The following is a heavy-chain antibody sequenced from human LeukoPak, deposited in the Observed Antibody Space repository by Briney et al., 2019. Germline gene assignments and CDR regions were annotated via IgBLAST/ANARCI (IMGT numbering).Heavy chain of an antibody. V-gene: IGHV4-34*01. J-gene: IGHJ3*02. CDR3: APGGPRGAFDI. CDR1: GGSFSGYY. Sequence: SQTLSLTCAVYGGSFSGYYWRWIRQPPGKGLEWIGEINHSGSTNYHPSLKSRVTISVDTSKNQFSLKLSSVTAADTAVYYCAPGGPRGAFDIWGQGTMATVSS. CDR2: INHSGST.